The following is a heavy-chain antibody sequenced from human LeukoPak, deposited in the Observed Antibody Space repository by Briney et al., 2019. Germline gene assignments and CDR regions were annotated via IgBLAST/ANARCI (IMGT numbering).Heavy chain of an antibody. J-gene: IGHJ5*02. CDR2: ISSSSSTI. V-gene: IGHV3-48*04. CDR3: ARDWEAFQIANWFDP. CDR1: GFTFSSYS. Sequence: GGSLRLSCAASGFTFSSYSMNWVRQAPGKGLEWVSYISSSSSTIYYADSVKGRFTISRDNAKNSLYLQMNSLRAEDTAVYYCARDWEAFQIANWFDPWGQGTLVTVSS. D-gene: IGHD1-26*01.